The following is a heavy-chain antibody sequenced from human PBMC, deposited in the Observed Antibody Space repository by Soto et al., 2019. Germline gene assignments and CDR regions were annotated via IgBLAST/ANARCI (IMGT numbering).Heavy chain of an antibody. D-gene: IGHD1-26*01. CDR3: ARARYYGAKNDF. Sequence: PLETLSLTCTVSGGSISSGGYYWSWIRQHPGKGPEWLGYIYSSGSTKYNPSLRSRVTLSIDTPRSQFSLRLNSVTAADTAVYYCARARYYGAKNDFWGQGTRVTVSS. V-gene: IGHV4-61*08. CDR1: GGSISSGGYY. CDR2: IYSSGST. J-gene: IGHJ4*02.